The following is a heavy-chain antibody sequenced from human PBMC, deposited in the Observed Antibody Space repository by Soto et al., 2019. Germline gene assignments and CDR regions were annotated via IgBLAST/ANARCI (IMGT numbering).Heavy chain of an antibody. CDR3: AKDVGRYCSGGSCYKVPKAIDY. Sequence: GGSLRLSCAASGFTFSIYGMHWVRHAPGKGLEWVAVISYDGSNKYYADSVKGRFTISRDNSKNTLYLQMNSLRAEDTAVYYCAKDVGRYCSGGSCYKVPKAIDYWGQGTLVTVSS. V-gene: IGHV3-30*18. CDR1: GFTFSIYG. D-gene: IGHD2-15*01. CDR2: ISYDGSNK. J-gene: IGHJ4*02.